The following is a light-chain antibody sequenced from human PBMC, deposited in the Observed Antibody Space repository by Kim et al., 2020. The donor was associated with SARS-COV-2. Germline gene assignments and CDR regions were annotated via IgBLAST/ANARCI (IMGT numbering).Light chain of an antibody. CDR3: QAWDSSTVV. V-gene: IGLV3-1*01. J-gene: IGLJ2*01. CDR1: QLGDKY. Sequence: SVSPGQTASITCSGDQLGDKYVCWYQQKPGQSPALVIYQDAKRPSGIPERFSGSNSGNTATLTISGTQPMDEADYYCQAWDSSTVVFGGGTQLTVL. CDR2: QDA.